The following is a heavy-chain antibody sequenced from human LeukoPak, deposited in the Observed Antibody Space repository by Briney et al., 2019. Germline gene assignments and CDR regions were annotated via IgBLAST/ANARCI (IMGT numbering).Heavy chain of an antibody. V-gene: IGHV1-2*02. D-gene: IGHD3-22*01. CDR3: ARADDYYYDSSGYLHY. CDR2: INPNSGGT. CDR1: GYTFTGYY. J-gene: IGHJ4*02. Sequence: ASVKVSCKASGYTFTGYYMHWVRQAPGQGFEWMGWINPNSGGTNYAQKFQGRVTMTRDTSISTAYMELSRLRSDDTAVYYCARADDYYYDSSGYLHYWGQGTLVTVSS.